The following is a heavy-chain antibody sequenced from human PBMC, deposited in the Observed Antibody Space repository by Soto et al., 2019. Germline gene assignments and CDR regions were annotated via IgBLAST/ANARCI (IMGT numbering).Heavy chain of an antibody. CDR1: GFTFSSYA. CDR3: SKGEVPHWSPFVY. CDR2: ISGSGGST. D-gene: IGHD1-1*01. V-gene: IGHV3-23*01. J-gene: IGHJ4*02. Sequence: GGSLRLSCAASGFTFSSYAMSWVRQAPGKGLEWVSAISGSGGSTYYADSVKGRFTISRDNSKNTLYLQMNSLRAEDTAVYYCSKGEVPHWSPFVYWGQGTLVTVSS.